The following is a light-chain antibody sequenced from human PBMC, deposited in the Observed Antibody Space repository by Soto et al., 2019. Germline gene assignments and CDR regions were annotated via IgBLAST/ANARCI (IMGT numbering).Light chain of an antibody. Sequence: QSALTQPASVSGSPGQSNTISCTTTSSDVGGFNYVSWYQQYSGKAPKLIIYEVDNRPSGVSNRFSGSKSGTTASLAISGLQAEDEADYYCSSYTTSNIYVFGPGTKVTVL. J-gene: IGLJ1*01. CDR3: SSYTTSNIYV. V-gene: IGLV2-14*03. CDR1: SSDVGGFNY. CDR2: EVD.